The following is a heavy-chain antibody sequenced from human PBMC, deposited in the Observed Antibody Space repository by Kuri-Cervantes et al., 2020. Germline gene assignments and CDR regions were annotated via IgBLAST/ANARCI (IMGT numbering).Heavy chain of an antibody. V-gene: IGHV1-46*01. CDR3: ARAKRGQWPYLKQEYFQH. CDR1: GYTFTSYY. J-gene: IGHJ1*01. Sequence: SVKVSCKASGYTFTSYYMHWVRQAPGQGLEWMGIINPSGGSTSYAQKFQGRVTMTRDTSTSTVYTELSSLRSEDTAVYYCARAKRGQWPYLKQEYFQHWGQGTLVTVSS. CDR2: INPSGGST. D-gene: IGHD6-19*01.